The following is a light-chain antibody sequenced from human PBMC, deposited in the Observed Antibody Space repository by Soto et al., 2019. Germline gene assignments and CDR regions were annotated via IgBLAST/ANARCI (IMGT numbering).Light chain of an antibody. J-gene: IGLJ1*01. V-gene: IGLV3-21*02. CDR2: DDS. CDR1: SIGSKS. Sequence: SYELTQSPSVSVAPGQTVTITCGGSSIGSKSVHWYQQKPGQAPVLVVYDDSDRRSGIPERFSGSNSGNTATLTITRVEAGDEADYHCQVWDTRSEHYVFGPGTKGTVL. CDR3: QVWDTRSEHYV.